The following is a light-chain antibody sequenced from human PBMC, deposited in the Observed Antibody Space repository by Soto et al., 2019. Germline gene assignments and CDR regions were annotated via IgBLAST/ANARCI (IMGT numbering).Light chain of an antibody. CDR2: DVS. Sequence: QSALTQPASVSGSPGQSITISCTGTSSDVGGYDYVSWYQQHPGKAPKLMIYDVSYRPSGVSNRFSGSKSGNTASLTISGLQAEDEADYYCSSYTSSSTYVFGTVTKLTVL. CDR3: SSYTSSSTYV. J-gene: IGLJ1*01. CDR1: SSDVGGYDY. V-gene: IGLV2-14*01.